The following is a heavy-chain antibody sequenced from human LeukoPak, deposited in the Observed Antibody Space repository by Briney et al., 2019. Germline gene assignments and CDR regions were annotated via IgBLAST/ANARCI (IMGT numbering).Heavy chain of an antibody. CDR1: GFTFRSYG. Sequence: GGSLRLSCAASGFTFRSYGMNWVRQAPGKGLEWVSSISSGGRSIDLADSVKGRFTISRDNAKNSLYLQMNSMRVEDTAVYFCARDRAALQDWVEFDPWGQGTPVIVSS. CDR2: ISSGGRSI. D-gene: IGHD3/OR15-3a*01. V-gene: IGHV3-21*01. J-gene: IGHJ5*02. CDR3: ARDRAALQDWVEFDP.